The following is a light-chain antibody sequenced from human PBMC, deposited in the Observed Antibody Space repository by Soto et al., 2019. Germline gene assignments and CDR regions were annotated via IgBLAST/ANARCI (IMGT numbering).Light chain of an antibody. Sequence: QSALTQPASVSGSPGQSITSSCTGTSSDVGSYNLVSWYQHHPGKAPKLMIYEGSKRPSGVSSRFSGSKSGNTASLTISGLQAEDEADYYCCSYAGSRTIYVFGTGTKVTV. V-gene: IGLV2-23*01. CDR1: SSDVGSYNL. CDR3: CSYAGSRTIYV. J-gene: IGLJ1*01. CDR2: EGS.